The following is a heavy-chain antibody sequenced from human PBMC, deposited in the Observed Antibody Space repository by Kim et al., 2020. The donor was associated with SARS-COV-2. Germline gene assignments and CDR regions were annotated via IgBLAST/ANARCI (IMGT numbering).Heavy chain of an antibody. CDR3: ARDPKKLGSYTESGAFDI. CDR2: IYTSGST. CDR1: GGSISSYY. J-gene: IGHJ3*02. Sequence: SETLSLTCTVSGGSISSYYWSWIRQPAGKGLEWIGRIYTSGSTNYNPSLKSRVTMSVDTSKNQFSLKLSSVTAADTAVYYCARDPKKLGSYTESGAFDIWGQGTMVTVSS. D-gene: IGHD1-26*01. V-gene: IGHV4-4*07.